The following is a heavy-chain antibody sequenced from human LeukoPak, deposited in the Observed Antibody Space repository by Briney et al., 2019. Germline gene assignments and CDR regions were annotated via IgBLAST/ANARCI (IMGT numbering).Heavy chain of an antibody. V-gene: IGHV1-18*01. D-gene: IGHD3-3*01. J-gene: IGHJ2*01. CDR1: GYTFTSYG. CDR3: ATTCSSRSGYYTGVWYFDL. Sequence: GASVKVSCKASGYTFTSYGISWVRQAPGQGLEWMGWISAYNGNTNYAQKLQGRVTMTTDTSTSTAYMELRSLRSDDTAVYYCATTCSSRSGYYTGVWYFDLWGRGTLVTVSS. CDR2: ISAYNGNT.